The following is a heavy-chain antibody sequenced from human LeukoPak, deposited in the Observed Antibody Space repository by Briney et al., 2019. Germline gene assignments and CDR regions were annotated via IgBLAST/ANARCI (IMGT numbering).Heavy chain of an antibody. J-gene: IGHJ4*02. D-gene: IGHD3-10*01. CDR2: ITGSGDNT. V-gene: IGHV3-23*01. Sequence: AGSLRLSCAASGFTFSSSSMSWVRQAPGKGLEWVSTITGSGDNTYYAASVKGRFTISRDNSKNTLYLQMNSLRADDTAVYYCARYLVRGLPFFDYWGQGTLVTVSS. CDR1: GFTFSSSS. CDR3: ARYLVRGLPFFDY.